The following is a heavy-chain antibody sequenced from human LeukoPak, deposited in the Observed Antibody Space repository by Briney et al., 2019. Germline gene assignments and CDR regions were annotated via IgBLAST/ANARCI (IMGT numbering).Heavy chain of an antibody. J-gene: IGHJ4*02. CDR2: ISKSGDNT. CDR1: GFSVSTNY. D-gene: IGHD2-2*01. CDR3: VKDRCDGTTCPEV. Sequence: PGGSLRLSCAASGFSVSTNYMTWVRQAPGEGLEWVSGISKSGDNTYYTDSVKGRFTISRDNSRNTLHLQMSSLRAEDTALYYCVKDRCDGTTCPEVWGQGTLVTVSS. V-gene: IGHV3-23*01.